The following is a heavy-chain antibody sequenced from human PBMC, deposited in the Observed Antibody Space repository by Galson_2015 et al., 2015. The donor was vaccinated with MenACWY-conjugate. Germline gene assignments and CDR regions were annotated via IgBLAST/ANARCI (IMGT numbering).Heavy chain of an antibody. Sequence: SLRLSCAASGFTFSTYWMYWVRHAPGKGLVWVSRISSDGSTTQYADSAKGRFTISRDNAKNTVYLQMNSLRAEDTAVYYCARGAFTHSASLYGYWGQGILVTVSS. J-gene: IGHJ4*02. D-gene: IGHD2-2*02. CDR3: ARGAFTHSASLYGY. CDR2: ISSDGSTT. V-gene: IGHV3-74*01. CDR1: GFTFSTYW.